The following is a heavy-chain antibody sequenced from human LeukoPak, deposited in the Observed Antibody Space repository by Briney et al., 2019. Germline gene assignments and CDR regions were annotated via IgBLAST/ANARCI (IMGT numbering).Heavy chain of an antibody. CDR1: GFNFNNYD. J-gene: IGHJ4*02. D-gene: IGHD3-16*01. V-gene: IGHV3-13*01. CDR3: ARGWGGHGRSWGALDF. Sequence: GGSLRLSCAASGFNFNNYDFHWVRQVAGKRLEWVAGIGTVADTFYPDSVMGRFTISRENAKNSFYLQMNSLRAGDTAVYYCARGWGGHGRSWGALDFWGQGILVTVST. CDR2: IGTVADT.